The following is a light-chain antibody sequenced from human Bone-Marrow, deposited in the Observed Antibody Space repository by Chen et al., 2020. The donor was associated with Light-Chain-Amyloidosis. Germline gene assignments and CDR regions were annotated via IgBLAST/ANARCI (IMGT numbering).Light chain of an antibody. CDR1: QSVLYSSNNKNY. CDR2: RAS. V-gene: IGKV4-1*01. Sequence: DIVMTQSPDSLAVSLGERATINCKSSQSVLYSSNNKNYLAWYQQKPGQPPKLLIYRASTRESGVPDRFSGSGSGTDFTLTISSLQAEDVAVYYCQQYYSTPRTFGQGTKVEI. CDR3: QQYYSTPRT. J-gene: IGKJ1*01.